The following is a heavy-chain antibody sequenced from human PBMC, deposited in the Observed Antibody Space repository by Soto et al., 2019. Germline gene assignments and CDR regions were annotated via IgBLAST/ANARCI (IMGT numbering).Heavy chain of an antibody. CDR2: INHSGST. V-gene: IGHV4-34*01. CDR3: ARGRYCSGGSCYLKIGVYYFDY. D-gene: IGHD2-15*01. J-gene: IGHJ4*02. CDR1: GGSFSGYY. Sequence: QVQLQQWGAGLLKPSETLSLTCAVYGGSFSGYYWSWIRQPPGKGLEWIGEINHSGSTNYNPSLKSRVTIAVDTSKNQFSLKLSSVTAADTAVYYCARGRYCSGGSCYLKIGVYYFDYWGQGTLVTVSS.